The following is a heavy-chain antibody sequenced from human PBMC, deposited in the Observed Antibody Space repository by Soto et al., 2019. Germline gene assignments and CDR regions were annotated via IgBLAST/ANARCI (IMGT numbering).Heavy chain of an antibody. CDR2: IIPIFGTA. J-gene: IGHJ6*02. CDR3: AETSIAARTYYYGMDV. V-gene: IGHV1-69*13. D-gene: IGHD6-6*01. CDR1: GGTFSSYA. Sequence: ASVKVCCKASGGTFSSYAISWVRQAPGQGLEWMGGIIPIFGTANYAQKFQGRVTITADESTSTAYMELSSLRSEDTAVYYCAETSIAARTYYYGMDVWGQGTTVTVSS.